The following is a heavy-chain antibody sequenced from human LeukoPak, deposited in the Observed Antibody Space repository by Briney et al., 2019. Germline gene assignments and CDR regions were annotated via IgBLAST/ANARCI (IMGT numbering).Heavy chain of an antibody. CDR3: ATRIAAVERGLDY. D-gene: IGHD6-13*01. J-gene: IGHJ4*02. CDR1: GGSFSPYY. Sequence: SETLSLTCTVSGGSFSPYYWSWIRQPPGKGLEWIGEINHSGSTNYNPSLKSRVTISVDTSKNQFSLKLSSVTAADTAVYYCATRIAAVERGLDYWGQGTLVTVSS. CDR2: INHSGST. V-gene: IGHV4-34*01.